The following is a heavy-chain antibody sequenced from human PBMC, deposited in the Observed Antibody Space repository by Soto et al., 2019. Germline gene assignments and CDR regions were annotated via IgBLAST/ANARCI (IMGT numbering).Heavy chain of an antibody. D-gene: IGHD2-15*01. J-gene: IGHJ6*02. CDR2: MSYDGSNK. CDR1: GFTFRIYA. V-gene: IGHV3-30-3*01. CDR3: ARGDREDIAVVIGARPGEYGVDV. Sequence: QVQLVESGGGVVQPGRSLRLSCAASGFTFRIYAMHWVRQAPGKGLECVAVMSYDGSNKFYRDSVKGRFTISRDNSKNTLYPQINSLRYEDTAVYYCARGDREDIAVVIGARPGEYGVDVWGQGTTVTVSS.